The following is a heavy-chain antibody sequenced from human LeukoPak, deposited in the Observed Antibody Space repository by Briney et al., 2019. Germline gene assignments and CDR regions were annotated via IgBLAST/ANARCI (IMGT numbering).Heavy chain of an antibody. CDR2: IASDGSDQ. V-gene: IGHV3-30-3*01. D-gene: IGHD3-9*01. CDR3: ARDFDQGGADYYFAY. Sequence: GGSLRLSCAASGFTFNRYAIHWVRQAPGKGLEWVTVIASDGSDQHYADSVKGRFTISRDNSKNTVFLQMNSLRIEDTAVYYCARDFDQGGADYYFAYWGQGTLVTVSS. CDR1: GFTFNRYA. J-gene: IGHJ4*02.